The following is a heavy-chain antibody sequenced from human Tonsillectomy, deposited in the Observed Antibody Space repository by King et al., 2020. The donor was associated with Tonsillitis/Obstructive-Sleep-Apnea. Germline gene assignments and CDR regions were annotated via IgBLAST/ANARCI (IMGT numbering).Heavy chain of an antibody. V-gene: IGHV3-30*01. J-gene: IGHJ3*02. Sequence: QLVQSGGGVVQPGRSLRLSCAASRFTFSSYAMHWVRPVPGKGLEWVAVISYDGGNKYYADSVKGRFTISRDNSKNTLYLQMNSLRAEDTAVYYCAREDGYCSGGSCYSKAFDIWGQGTMVTVSS. D-gene: IGHD2-15*01. CDR1: RFTFSSYA. CDR3: AREDGYCSGGSCYSKAFDI. CDR2: ISYDGGNK.